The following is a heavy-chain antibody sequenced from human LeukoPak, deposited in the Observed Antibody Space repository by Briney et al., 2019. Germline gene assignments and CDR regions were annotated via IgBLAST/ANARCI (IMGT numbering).Heavy chain of an antibody. J-gene: IGHJ4*02. Sequence: SETLSLTCAVYGGSFSGYYWSWIRQPPGKGLEWIGEINHSGSTSYNPSLKSRVTISVDTSKNQFSLKLSSVTAADTAVYYRASFSGSPYYFDYWGQGTLVTVSS. CDR3: ASFSGSPYYFDY. CDR1: GGSFSGYY. V-gene: IGHV4-34*01. CDR2: INHSGST. D-gene: IGHD1-26*01.